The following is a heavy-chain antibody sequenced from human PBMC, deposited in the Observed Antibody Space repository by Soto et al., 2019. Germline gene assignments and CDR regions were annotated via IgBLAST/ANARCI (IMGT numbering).Heavy chain of an antibody. CDR2: IRGSGGST. J-gene: IGHJ3*02. D-gene: IGHD3-22*01. CDR3: ARGDYYDTSGPFSDAFDI. Sequence: GGSLRLSCAASGFTFSSYAMSWVRQAPGKGLEWVSTIRGSGGSTYYADSVKGRFTISRDNAKNSLYLQMNSLRVEDTAVYFCARGDYYDTSGPFSDAFDIWGQGTMVTVSS. V-gene: IGHV3-23*01. CDR1: GFTFSSYA.